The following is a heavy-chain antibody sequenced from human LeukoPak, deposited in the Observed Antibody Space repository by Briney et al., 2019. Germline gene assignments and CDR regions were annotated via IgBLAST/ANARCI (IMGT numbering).Heavy chain of an antibody. J-gene: IGHJ4*02. V-gene: IGHV1-18*01. Sequence: ASVKVSCATSGYTFTNYGINWVRQAPGQGLEWMGWIDAYNGNTNYAQKVQDRVTMTTDGSTNTVYMELRSLTSDDTAFYYCARRGYSSTWNVFYLDYWGQGTLVTVSS. D-gene: IGHD6-13*01. CDR2: IDAYNGNT. CDR1: GYTFTNYG. CDR3: ARRGYSSTWNVFYLDY.